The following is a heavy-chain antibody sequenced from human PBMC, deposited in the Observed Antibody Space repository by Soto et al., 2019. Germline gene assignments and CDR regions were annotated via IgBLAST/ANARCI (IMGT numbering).Heavy chain of an antibody. V-gene: IGHV4-59*08. CDR1: GGSISSYY. CDR3: ARTTVTSQWIFDY. D-gene: IGHD4-17*01. CDR2: IYYSGST. Sequence: SETLSLTCTVSGGSISSYYWSWIRQPPGKGLEWIGYIYYSGSTNYNPSLKSRVTISVDTSKNQFSLKLSSVTAADTAVYYCARTTVTSQWIFDYWGQGTLVTVSS. J-gene: IGHJ4*02.